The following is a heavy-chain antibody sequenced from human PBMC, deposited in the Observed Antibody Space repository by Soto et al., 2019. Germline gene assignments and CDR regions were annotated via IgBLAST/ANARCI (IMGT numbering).Heavy chain of an antibody. CDR2: ISSSSSYI. CDR3: ARDRLVDYYDNVLGFDY. CDR1: GFTFSSYS. Sequence: ESGGGLVKPGGSLRLSCAASGFTFSSYSMNWVRQAPGKGLEWVSSISSSSSYIYYADSVKGRFTISRDNAKNSLYLQMNSLRAEDTAVYYCARDRLVDYYDNVLGFDYWGQGTLVTVSS. J-gene: IGHJ4*02. D-gene: IGHD3-22*01. V-gene: IGHV3-21*01.